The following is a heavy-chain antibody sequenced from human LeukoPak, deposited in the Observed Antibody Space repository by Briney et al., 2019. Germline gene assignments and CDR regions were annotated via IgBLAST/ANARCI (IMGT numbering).Heavy chain of an antibody. J-gene: IGHJ4*02. CDR3: ARGGDILTGYHFDY. D-gene: IGHD3-9*01. CDR2: IYYSGST. V-gene: IGHV4-59*12. CDR1: GGSISSYY. Sequence: SETLSLTCTVSGGSISSYYWSWIRQPPGKGLEWIGYIYYSGSTNYNPSLKSRVTISVDRSKNQFSLKLSSVTAADTAVYYCARGGDILTGYHFDYWGQGTLVTVSS.